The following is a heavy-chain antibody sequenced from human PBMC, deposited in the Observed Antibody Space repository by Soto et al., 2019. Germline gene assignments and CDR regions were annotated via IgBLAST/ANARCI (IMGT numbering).Heavy chain of an antibody. CDR3: AKFYITMVRGVTH. CDR2: ISSSGSTI. J-gene: IGHJ4*02. V-gene: IGHV3-11*01. D-gene: IGHD3-10*01. Sequence: GGSLRLSCAASGFTFSDYYMSWIRQAPGKGLEWVSYISSSGSTIYYADSVKGRFTISRDNAKNSLYLQMNSLRAEDTAVYYCAKFYITMVRGVTHWGQGTLVTVSS. CDR1: GFTFSDYY.